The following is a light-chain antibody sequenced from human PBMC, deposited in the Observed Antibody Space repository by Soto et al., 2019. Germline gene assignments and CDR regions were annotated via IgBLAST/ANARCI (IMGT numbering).Light chain of an antibody. CDR1: QSVSSSY. Sequence: EIVLTQSPGTLSLSPGERATLSCRASQSVSSSYLAWYQPKPGQAPRLLIYGASTRAPGIPDRFSGSGSGTDFTLTISRLEPEDFAVYYCQQYDSSLYTFGLGTKLEI. CDR3: QQYDSSLYT. V-gene: IGKV3-20*01. CDR2: GAS. J-gene: IGKJ2*01.